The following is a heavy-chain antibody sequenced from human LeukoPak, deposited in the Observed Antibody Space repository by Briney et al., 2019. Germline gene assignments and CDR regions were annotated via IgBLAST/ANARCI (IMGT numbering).Heavy chain of an antibody. CDR2: IYYSGST. V-gene: IGHV4-59*08. J-gene: IGHJ4*02. D-gene: IGHD3-22*01. CDR3: ATIDDSSGYYYFAY. CDR1: GGSISSYY. Sequence: PSETLSLTCTVSGGSISSYYWSWIRQPPGKGLEWIGYIYYSGSTNYNPSLKSRVTISVDTSKNQFSLRLSSVTAADTAVYYCATIDDSSGYYYFAYWGQGTLVTVSS.